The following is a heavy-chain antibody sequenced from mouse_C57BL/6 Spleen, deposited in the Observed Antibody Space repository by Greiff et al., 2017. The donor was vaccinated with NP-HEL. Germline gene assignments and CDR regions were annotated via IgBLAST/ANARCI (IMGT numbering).Heavy chain of an antibody. D-gene: IGHD3-1*01. Sequence: VKLMESGPELVKPGASVKISCKASGYAFSSSWMNWVKQRPGKGLEWIGRIYPGDGDTNYNGKFKGKATLTADKSSSTAYMQLSSLTSEDSAVYFCARSQDWTYAMDYWGQGTSVTVSS. J-gene: IGHJ4*01. CDR1: GYAFSSSW. CDR3: ARSQDWTYAMDY. CDR2: IYPGDGDT. V-gene: IGHV1-82*01.